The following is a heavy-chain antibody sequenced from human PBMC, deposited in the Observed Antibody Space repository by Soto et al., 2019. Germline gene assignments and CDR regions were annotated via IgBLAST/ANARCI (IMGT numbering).Heavy chain of an antibody. CDR2: IYYSGST. CDR1: GGSISSYY. V-gene: IGHV4-59*01. CDR3: ARSVDP. Sequence: SETLSLTCTVSGGSISSYYWSWIRQPPGKGLEWIGYIYYSGSTNYNPSPKSRVTISVDTSKNQFSLKLSSVTAADTAVYYCARSVDPWGQGTLVTVSS. J-gene: IGHJ5*02.